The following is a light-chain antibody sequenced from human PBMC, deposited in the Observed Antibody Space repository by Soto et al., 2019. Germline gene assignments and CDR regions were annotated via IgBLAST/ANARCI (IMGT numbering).Light chain of an antibody. CDR1: QSVNNK. Sequence: QSAAALSVTPEERVTLSCRASQSVNNKVAWYQQKPGQAPRLLIFGASTRATGIPARFSGSGSVTEFTLTISSLQSEDFAVYYCQPYTNWPPITFGQGTRLEIK. CDR2: GAS. CDR3: QPYTNWPPIT. J-gene: IGKJ5*01. V-gene: IGKV3-15*01.